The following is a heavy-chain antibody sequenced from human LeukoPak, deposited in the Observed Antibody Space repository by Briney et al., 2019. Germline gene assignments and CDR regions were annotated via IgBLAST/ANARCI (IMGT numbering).Heavy chain of an antibody. CDR2: INPSGGYT. CDR1: GYTFTSYY. J-gene: IGHJ4*02. Sequence: ASVKVSCKASGYTFTSYYMHWVRQAPGQGLVWMGTINPSGGYTSYAQKLQGRVTMTRDTSTSTVYMEMSSLRSEDTALYYCAREGGSSSWYDYWGQGTLVTVSS. CDR3: AREGGSSSWYDY. V-gene: IGHV1-46*04. D-gene: IGHD6-13*01.